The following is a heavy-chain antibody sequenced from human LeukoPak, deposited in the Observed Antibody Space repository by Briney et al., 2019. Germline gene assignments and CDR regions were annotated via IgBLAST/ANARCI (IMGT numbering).Heavy chain of an antibody. CDR1: GFTFSSYS. V-gene: IGHV3-48*01. Sequence: PGGSLRLSCAASGFTFSSYSMNWVRQAPGKGLEWVSYISSSSSSTIYYADSVKGRFTISRDNAKNSLYLQMNSLRAEDTAVYYCARKPHPGRFCSSTSCPYYYMDVWGKGTTVTVSS. CDR2: ISSSSSSTI. D-gene: IGHD2-2*01. J-gene: IGHJ6*03. CDR3: ARKPHPGRFCSSTSCPYYYMDV.